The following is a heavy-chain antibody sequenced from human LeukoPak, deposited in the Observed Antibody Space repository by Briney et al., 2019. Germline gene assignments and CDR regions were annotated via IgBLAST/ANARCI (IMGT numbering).Heavy chain of an antibody. D-gene: IGHD5-18*01. J-gene: IGHJ6*03. CDR2: INHRGSA. CDR3: ARVGYSYVINDWSRTGLGAYPTKYYYHMDV. Sequence: PSETLSLTCAVYGGTFSGYYWSWIRQPPGKGLEWIGEINHRGSANYNPSLKSRVTISGDPSKNQFSLKLSSVTAADTAVYFCARVGYSYVINDWSRTGLGAYPTKYYYHMDVWGKGTTVTVSS. V-gene: IGHV4-34*01. CDR1: GGTFSGYY.